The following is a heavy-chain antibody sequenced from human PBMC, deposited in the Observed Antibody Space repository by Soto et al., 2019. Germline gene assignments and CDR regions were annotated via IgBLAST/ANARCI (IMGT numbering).Heavy chain of an antibody. CDR2: SIPVLGIA. J-gene: IGHJ5*02. CDR3: AREEMATISA. V-gene: IGHV1-69*08. Sequence: QVQLVQSGAEVKKPGSSVKISCKASGGTFSSYTIIWVRQAPGQGLEWMGRSIPVLGIANYAQKFQGRVTITADKSTSTAYMELSSLRSEDTAVYYCAREEMATISAWGQGTLVTVSS. D-gene: IGHD5-12*01. CDR1: GGTFSSYT.